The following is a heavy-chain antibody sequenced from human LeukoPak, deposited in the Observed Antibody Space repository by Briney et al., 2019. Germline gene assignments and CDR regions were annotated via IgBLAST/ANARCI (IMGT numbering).Heavy chain of an antibody. CDR2: IYYSGST. D-gene: IGHD4-17*01. CDR3: AKSTVITNWFDP. CDR1: GVSISSYY. J-gene: IGHJ5*02. Sequence: KPSETLSLTCTVSGVSISSYYWSWIRQPPGKGLEWIGYIYYSGSTNYNPSLKSRVTISVDTSKNQFSLKLSSVTAADTAVYYCAKSTVITNWFDPWGQGTLVTVSS. V-gene: IGHV4-59*01.